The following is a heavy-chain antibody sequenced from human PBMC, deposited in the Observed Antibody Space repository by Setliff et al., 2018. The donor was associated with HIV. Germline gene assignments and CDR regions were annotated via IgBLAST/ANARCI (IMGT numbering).Heavy chain of an antibody. D-gene: IGHD3-10*01. CDR1: GGSIISSSYY. CDR2: MYYRGTT. Sequence: SQTLSLTCTVSGGSIISSSYYWGWIRLPPGKGLEWIGSMYYRGTTYNNPSLKSRVTFSADTSKNQFSLNLNSVTATDTAVYFCSRQGLTMNPGVPAPILYFFDYCGQGILVTVSS. J-gene: IGHJ4*02. V-gene: IGHV4-39*01. CDR3: SRQGLTMNPGVPAPILYFFDY.